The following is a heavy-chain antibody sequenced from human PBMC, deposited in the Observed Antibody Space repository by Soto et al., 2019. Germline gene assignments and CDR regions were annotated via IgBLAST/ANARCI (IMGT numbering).Heavy chain of an antibody. V-gene: IGHV4-30-2*01. CDR3: VRASYILPFDP. Sequence: QLQLQESGSGLVKPSQTLSLTCTVSGDSIDRGGYTWNWIRQPPGKGLEWIGYIYHSGSAHYNASLEGRVSLSVDMPKNQFSLQLTSVTDADTAVYYCVRASYILPFDPWGQGIFVTVSS. D-gene: IGHD3-10*01. J-gene: IGHJ5*02. CDR1: GDSIDRGGYT. CDR2: IYHSGSA.